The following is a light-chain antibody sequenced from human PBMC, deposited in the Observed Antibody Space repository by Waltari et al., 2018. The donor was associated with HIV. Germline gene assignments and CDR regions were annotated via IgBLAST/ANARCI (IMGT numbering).Light chain of an antibody. CDR3: QQYYGIPLT. Sequence: DIQMTQSPSSLSASVGDRVTISCLASTGISNSLAWYQRKPGVAPKLLIYAASKLEDGVPSRFSGSGSGADYTLTVSSLQPEDFATYYCQQYYGIPLTFGGGTKVEIK. J-gene: IGKJ4*01. V-gene: IGKV1-NL1*01. CDR1: TGISNS. CDR2: AAS.